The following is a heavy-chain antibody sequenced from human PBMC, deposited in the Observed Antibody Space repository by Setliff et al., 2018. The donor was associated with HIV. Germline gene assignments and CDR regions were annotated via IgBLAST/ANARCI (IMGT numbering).Heavy chain of an antibody. CDR2: LNHSGDI. CDR3: ARGRDVIRDTYYSYFYKDV. V-gene: IGHV4-34*01. Sequence: PSETLSLTCAVYGETFNDYFWTWIRQSPGKGLEWIGELNHSGDINQNPSLKSGFTLSVDTSKNQFSLRLTSVTAADTAVYYCARGRDVIRDTYYSYFYKDVWSRGTAVTVS. D-gene: IGHD3-22*01. J-gene: IGHJ6*03. CDR1: GETFNDYF.